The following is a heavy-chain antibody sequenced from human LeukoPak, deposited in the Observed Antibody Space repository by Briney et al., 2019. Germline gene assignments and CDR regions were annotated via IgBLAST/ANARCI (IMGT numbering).Heavy chain of an antibody. CDR3: AKDAGYSGYYWFDY. CDR2: IKQDGSEK. CDR1: GFTFSRYW. J-gene: IGHJ4*02. Sequence: GGSLRLSCAASGFTFSRYWMSWVRQAPGKGLEWVANIKQDGSEKYYVDSVKGRFTISRDNSKNTLYLQMNSLRAEDTAVYYCAKDAGYSGYYWFDYWGQGTLVTVSS. V-gene: IGHV3-7*01. D-gene: IGHD5-12*01.